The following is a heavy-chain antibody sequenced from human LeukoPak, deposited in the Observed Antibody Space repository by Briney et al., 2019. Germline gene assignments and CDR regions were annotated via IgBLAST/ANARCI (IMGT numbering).Heavy chain of an antibody. J-gene: IGHJ5*02. CDR2: IRYDGSNK. CDR1: GFTFSSYG. D-gene: IGHD2-15*01. V-gene: IGHV3-30*02. Sequence: PGGSLRLSCAASGFTFSSYGMRWVRQAPGKGLEWVAFIRYDGSNKYYTDSVKGRFTISRDNSKNTLYLQMNSLRAEDTAVYYCAKDRSRDLVVGYNWFDPWGQGTLVTVSS. CDR3: AKDRSRDLVVGYNWFDP.